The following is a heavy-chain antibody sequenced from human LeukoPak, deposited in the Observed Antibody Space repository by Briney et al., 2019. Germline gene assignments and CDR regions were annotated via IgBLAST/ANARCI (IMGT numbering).Heavy chain of an antibody. CDR2: IYYSGST. Sequence: SETLSLTCTVSGGSISSYYWSWIRQPPGKGLEWIGYIYYSGSTNYNPSLKSRVTISVDTSKNQFSLKLSSVTAADTAVYYCARDRRGGYSYADWFDPWGQGTLVTVSS. V-gene: IGHV4-59*12. CDR3: ARDRRGGYSYADWFDP. J-gene: IGHJ5*02. CDR1: GGSISSYY. D-gene: IGHD5-18*01.